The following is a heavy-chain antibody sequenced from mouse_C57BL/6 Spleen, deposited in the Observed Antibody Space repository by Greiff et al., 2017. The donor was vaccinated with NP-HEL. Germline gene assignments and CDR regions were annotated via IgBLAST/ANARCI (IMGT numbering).Heavy chain of an antibody. V-gene: IGHV1-15*01. CDR3: TRTRITTVEYFDV. Sequence: QVQLQQSGAELVRPGASVTLSCKASGYTFTDYEMHWVKQTPVHGLEWIGAIDPETGGTAYNQKFKGKAILTADKSSSTAYMELRSLTSEDSAVYYCTRTRITTVEYFDVWGTGTTVTVSS. J-gene: IGHJ1*03. CDR1: GYTFTDYE. D-gene: IGHD1-1*01. CDR2: IDPETGGT.